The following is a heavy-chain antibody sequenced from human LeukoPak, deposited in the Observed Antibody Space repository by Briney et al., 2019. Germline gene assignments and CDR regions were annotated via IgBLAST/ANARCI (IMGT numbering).Heavy chain of an antibody. D-gene: IGHD6-13*01. CDR3: AKAAGYSFAPS. CDR2: ISVSGGNT. CDR1: GFTFSSYA. V-gene: IGHV3-23*01. Sequence: GGSLRLSCAASGFTFSSYAMSWVRQAPGKGLEWVSAISVSGGNTYYADSVKGRFTISRDNSKNTLYLQMNRLRAEDTAVYYCAKAAGYSFAPSWGQGTLVTVSS. J-gene: IGHJ5*02.